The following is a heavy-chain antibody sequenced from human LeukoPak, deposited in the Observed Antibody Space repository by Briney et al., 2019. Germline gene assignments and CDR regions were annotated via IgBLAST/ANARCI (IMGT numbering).Heavy chain of an antibody. J-gene: IGHJ5*02. CDR3: ARADRLDGGPHLIGP. Sequence: ASVKVSCKTSGYSFTDYYMHWVRQAPGQGLEWMGWINPKSGGTSSAQKFQGRVTMTRDTSIATVYVEVSWLTSDDTAIYYCARADRLDGGPHLIGPWGQGTLVTVSS. V-gene: IGHV1-2*02. D-gene: IGHD2-21*01. CDR1: GYSFTDYY. CDR2: INPKSGGT.